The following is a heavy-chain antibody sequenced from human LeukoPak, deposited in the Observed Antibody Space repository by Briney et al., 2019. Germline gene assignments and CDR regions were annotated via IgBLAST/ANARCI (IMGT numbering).Heavy chain of an antibody. CDR1: GYTFTGYY. Sequence: ASVKVSCKASGYTFTGYYMHWVRQAPGQGLEWMGWINPNSGGTNYAQKFQGGVTMTRDTSISTAYMELSRLRSDDTAVYYCARVGGYEAPFDYWGQGTLVTVSS. CDR2: INPNSGGT. D-gene: IGHD5-12*01. J-gene: IGHJ4*02. V-gene: IGHV1-2*02. CDR3: ARVGGYEAPFDY.